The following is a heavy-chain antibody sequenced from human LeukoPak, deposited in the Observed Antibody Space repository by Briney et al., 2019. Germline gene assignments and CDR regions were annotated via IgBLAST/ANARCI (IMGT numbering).Heavy chain of an antibody. Sequence: GESLKISCKASGYSFTTYWIGWVRQMPGKGLEWMGIIYPGDSDTRYNPSFQGQVTISADKSISTAYLQWSSLKASDTAMYYCARQTTTVTSPDYWGQGTLVTVSS. J-gene: IGHJ4*02. D-gene: IGHD4-17*01. V-gene: IGHV5-51*01. CDR1: GYSFTTYW. CDR3: ARQTTTVTSPDY. CDR2: IYPGDSDT.